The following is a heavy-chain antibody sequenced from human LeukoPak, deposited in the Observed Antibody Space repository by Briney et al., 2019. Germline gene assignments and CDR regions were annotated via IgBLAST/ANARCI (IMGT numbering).Heavy chain of an antibody. CDR2: IRHDGSTK. Sequence: GSLRLFCATSGFTFSSHSMNWVRQAPGKGLELVANIRHDGSTKYYVDSVKGRFTISRDNAMNSLYLQMDSLRVEDTAIYYCARSVPYGTTWYGRSDCWGQGTQVTVSS. J-gene: IGHJ4*02. CDR1: GFTFSSHS. D-gene: IGHD6-13*01. V-gene: IGHV3-7*03. CDR3: ARSVPYGTTWYGRSDC.